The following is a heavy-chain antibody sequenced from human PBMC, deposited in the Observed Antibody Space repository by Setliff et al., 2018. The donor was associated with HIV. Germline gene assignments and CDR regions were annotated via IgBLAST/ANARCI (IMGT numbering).Heavy chain of an antibody. CDR1: GGSFSAYY. J-gene: IGHJ4*02. Sequence: PSETLSLTCAVYGGSFSAYYWSWIRQSPEMGLEWIAEISHTGSTTYNPSLGSRVTISLATSKNQFSLSLRSLSAADTAVYYCARDKSYRFPFDSWGQGTLVTVSS. CDR3: ARDKSYRFPFDS. CDR2: ISHTGST. V-gene: IGHV4-34*01. D-gene: IGHD1-26*01.